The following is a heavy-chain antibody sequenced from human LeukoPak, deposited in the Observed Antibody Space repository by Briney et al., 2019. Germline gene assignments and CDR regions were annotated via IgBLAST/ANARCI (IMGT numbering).Heavy chain of an antibody. CDR2: IYYSGST. CDR1: GGSISSYC. J-gene: IGHJ4*02. D-gene: IGHD5-18*01. V-gene: IGHV4-59*01. CDR3: ASHTAMANFDY. Sequence: SETLSLTCTVSGGSISSYCWSWIRQPPGKGLEWIGYIYYSGSTNYNPSLKSRVTISVDTSKNQFSLKLSSVTAADTAVYYCASHTAMANFDYWGQGTLATVSS.